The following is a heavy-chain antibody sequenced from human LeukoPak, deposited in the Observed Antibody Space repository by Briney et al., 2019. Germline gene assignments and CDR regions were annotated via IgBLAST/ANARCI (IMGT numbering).Heavy chain of an antibody. V-gene: IGHV1-69*04. CDR2: IIPILGIV. J-gene: IGHJ4*02. Sequence: SVKVSCKGSGYTFSVFGHTWVRQAPGQGLEWMGRIIPILGIVNNAQKFQGRVTITADKSTSTAYMELSSLRSEDTAVYYCAGGMTYYDYVWGSYRYGYFDYWGQGTLVTVSS. D-gene: IGHD3-16*02. CDR1: GYTFSVFG. CDR3: AGGMTYYDYVWGSYRYGYFDY.